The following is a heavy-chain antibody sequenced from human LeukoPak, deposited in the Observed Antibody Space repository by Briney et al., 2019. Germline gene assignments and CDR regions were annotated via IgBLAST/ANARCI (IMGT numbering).Heavy chain of an antibody. D-gene: IGHD3-10*01. CDR3: ARQLGGSGSY. CDR2: IKEDGSVK. V-gene: IGHV3-7*01. Sequence: GGSLRLSCEASGFTFNTYWMSWVRQAPGKGLEWVANIKEDGSVKYYVDSVKGRFTISRDNAKNSVYLQMNSLRAEDTAVYYCARQLGGSGSYWGQGTLVTVSS. CDR1: GFTFNTYW. J-gene: IGHJ4*02.